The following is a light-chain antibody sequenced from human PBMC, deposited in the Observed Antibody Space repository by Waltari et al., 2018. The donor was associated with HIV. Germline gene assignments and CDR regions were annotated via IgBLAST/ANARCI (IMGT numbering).Light chain of an antibody. CDR1: HRVRSDY. Sequence: EIVLTQSPGTLSLSQGERATLSCRASHRVRSDYFSWYQQRPGQAPRLLIYGSSNRATGIPDRFSGSGSGTEFTLTISRLEPEDFAVYDCQQDETSVGCTFGPGTKVDVK. V-gene: IGKV3-20*01. J-gene: IGKJ3*01. CDR3: QQDETSVGCT. CDR2: GSS.